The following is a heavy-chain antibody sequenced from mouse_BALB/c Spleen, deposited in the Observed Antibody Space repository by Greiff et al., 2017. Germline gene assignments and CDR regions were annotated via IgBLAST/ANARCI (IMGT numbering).Heavy chain of an antibody. V-gene: IGHV3-8*02. CDR1: GDSITSGY. Sequence: EVKLMESGPSLVKPSQTLSLTCSVTGDSITSGYWNWIRKFPGNKLEYMGYISYSGSTYYNPSLKSRISITRDTSKNQYYLQLNSVTTEDTATYYCATYRYDAYAMDYWGQGTSVTVSS. CDR2: ISYSGST. CDR3: ATYRYDAYAMDY. J-gene: IGHJ4*01. D-gene: IGHD2-14*01.